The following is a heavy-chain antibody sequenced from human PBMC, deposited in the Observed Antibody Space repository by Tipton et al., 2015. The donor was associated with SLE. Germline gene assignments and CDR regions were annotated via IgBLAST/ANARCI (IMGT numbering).Heavy chain of an antibody. D-gene: IGHD5-18*01. Sequence: SLRLSCAASGFTFSDYYMSWIRQAPGKGLEWVSSISSSRSYIHYADSVKGRFTISRDNAKNSLYLQMNSLRAEDTAVYYCAREAAMVTDYWGQGTLVTVSS. CDR3: AREAAMVTDY. V-gene: IGHV3-11*06. CDR2: ISSSRSYI. J-gene: IGHJ4*02. CDR1: GFTFSDYY.